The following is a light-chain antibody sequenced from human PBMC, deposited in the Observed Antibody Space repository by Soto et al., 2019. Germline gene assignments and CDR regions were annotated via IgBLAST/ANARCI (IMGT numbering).Light chain of an antibody. Sequence: EIVMTQSPPSLSVTPGEPASISCRSSQSLLHSNGFQYLDWYLQKPGQSPQLLIYLGFYRASGVPDRFSGSGSGTDFTLKISRVEAEDVGIYLCMQPLEAPWTFGQGTKVDIK. CDR2: LGF. V-gene: IGKV2-28*01. CDR1: QSLLHSNGFQY. J-gene: IGKJ1*01. CDR3: MQPLEAPWT.